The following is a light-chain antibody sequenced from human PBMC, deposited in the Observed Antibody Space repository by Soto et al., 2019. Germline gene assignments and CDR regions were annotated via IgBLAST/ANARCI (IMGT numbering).Light chain of an antibody. Sequence: QSVLTQPASVSGSPGQSITISCTGTSSDVGGYNYVSWYQQHPGKAPKFMIYDVSNRPPGVSNRFSGSKSGNTASLTISGLQAEDEADYYCSSYTSSSTLVFGGGTQLTVL. CDR3: SSYTSSSTLV. CDR2: DVS. V-gene: IGLV2-14*01. CDR1: SSDVGGYNY. J-gene: IGLJ2*01.